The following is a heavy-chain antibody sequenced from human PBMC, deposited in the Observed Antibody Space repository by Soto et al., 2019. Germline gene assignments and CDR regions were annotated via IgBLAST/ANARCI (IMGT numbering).Heavy chain of an antibody. D-gene: IGHD7-27*01. CDR1: GGSISSSNW. V-gene: IGHV4-4*02. Sequence: SETLSLTCAVSGGSISSSNWWSWVRQPPGKGLEWIGEIYYSGSTYYNPSLKSRVTISVDTSKNQFSLKLSSVTAADTAVYYCARLTYYFDYWGQGTLVTVSS. J-gene: IGHJ4*02. CDR3: ARLTYYFDY. CDR2: IYYSGST.